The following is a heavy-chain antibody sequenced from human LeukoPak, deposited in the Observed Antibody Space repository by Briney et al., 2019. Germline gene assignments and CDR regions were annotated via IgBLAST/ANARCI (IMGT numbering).Heavy chain of an antibody. V-gene: IGHV3-48*04. D-gene: IGHD3-10*02. Sequence: GGSLRLSCAASGFTFSSYGMSWVRQAPGKGLEWVSYISSSGSTIYYADSVKGRFTISRDNAKNSLYLQMNSLRAEDTAVYYCAELGITMIGGVWGKGATVTISS. J-gene: IGHJ6*04. CDR2: ISSSGSTI. CDR3: AELGITMIGGV. CDR1: GFTFSSYG.